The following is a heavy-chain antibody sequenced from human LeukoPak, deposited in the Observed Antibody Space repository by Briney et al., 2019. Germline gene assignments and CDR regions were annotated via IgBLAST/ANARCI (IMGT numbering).Heavy chain of an antibody. CDR2: INPNSGGT. Sequence: ASVKVSCKASGYTFTGYYMHWVRQAPGQGLEWMGWINPNSGGTNYAQKFQGRVTMTRDTSISTAYMELSRLRSDDTAVYYCARVEGDPYYDFWSGYLSPLDYWGRGTLVTVSS. CDR1: GYTFTGYY. D-gene: IGHD3-3*01. J-gene: IGHJ4*02. V-gene: IGHV1-2*02. CDR3: ARVEGDPYYDFWSGYLSPLDY.